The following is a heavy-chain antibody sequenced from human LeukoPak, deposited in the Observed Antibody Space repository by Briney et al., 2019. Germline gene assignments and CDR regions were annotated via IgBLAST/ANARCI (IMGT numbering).Heavy chain of an antibody. CDR1: GDSVSSNSAA. CDR3: AKDRCSNGIGCYYYYMAV. Sequence: SQTLSLTCAISGDSVSSNSAAWNWIRQSPSRGLEWLGRTYYRSKWYNDYAVSVKSRITINPDTSKNQFSLKLSSVTAADTAVYYCAKDRCSNGIGCYYYYMAVWGKGTTVTISS. J-gene: IGHJ6*03. D-gene: IGHD2-8*01. CDR2: TYYRSKWYN. V-gene: IGHV6-1*01.